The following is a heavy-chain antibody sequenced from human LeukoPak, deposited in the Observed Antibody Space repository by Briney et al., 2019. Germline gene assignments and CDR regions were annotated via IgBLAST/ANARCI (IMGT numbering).Heavy chain of an antibody. Sequence: PGGSLRLSCAAFGFTFSNYEMNWVRQAPGKGLEWLSYITGSGRTILYADSVKGRFIISRDNAKNSLFLQMNSLRVEDTAVYYCAREGSAEASPLDYWGQGTLVTVSS. D-gene: IGHD6-19*01. V-gene: IGHV3-48*03. CDR3: AREGSAEASPLDY. J-gene: IGHJ4*02. CDR2: ITGSGRTI. CDR1: GFTFSNYE.